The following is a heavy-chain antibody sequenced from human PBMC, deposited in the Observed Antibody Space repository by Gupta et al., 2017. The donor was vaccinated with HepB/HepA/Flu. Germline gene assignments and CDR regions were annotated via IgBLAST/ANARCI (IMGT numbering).Heavy chain of an antibody. Sequence: QVQLVQSGAEVKKPGASVKVSCKASGYTFTDYYIHWVRQAPGQGLEWMGWISGNSGGTNYAQKCQGRVTMTRDTSISTAYMELRRLRSDDTAVYYCARVVGATFGCDQWGQGNLVTVSS. CDR1: GYTFTDYY. CDR2: ISGNSGGT. V-gene: IGHV1-2*02. CDR3: ARVVGATFGCDQ. D-gene: IGHD1-26*01. J-gene: IGHJ4*02.